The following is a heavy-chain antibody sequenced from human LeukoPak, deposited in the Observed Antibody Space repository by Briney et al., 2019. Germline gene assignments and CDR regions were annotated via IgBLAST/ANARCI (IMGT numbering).Heavy chain of an antibody. Sequence: SETLSLTCIVSGAAMTSHHWNWIRQTPGKRLEWIGYIYHRGNTNFITSYSSSLRSRVSMSVDMSKNHFSLSLSCVTAADTATYYCSGGRSSRYSDYWGQGALVTVFS. J-gene: IGHJ4*02. CDR3: SGGRSSRYSDY. V-gene: IGHV4-59*11. CDR1: GAAMTSHH. CDR2: IYHRGNT. D-gene: IGHD3-9*01.